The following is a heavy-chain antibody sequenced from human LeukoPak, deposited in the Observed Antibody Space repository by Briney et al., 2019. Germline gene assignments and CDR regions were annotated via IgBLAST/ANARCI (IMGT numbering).Heavy chain of an antibody. Sequence: SETLSLTCAVYGGSFSGYYRSWIRQPPGKGLEWIGYVFYSGSTNYNPSLKSRVTVSVDTSKNQFSLKLSSVTAADTAVYYCARHPTAVVPAAIVDYWGQGTLVTVSS. CDR1: GGSFSGYY. D-gene: IGHD2-2*01. CDR2: VFYSGST. V-gene: IGHV4-59*08. CDR3: ARHPTAVVPAAIVDY. J-gene: IGHJ4*02.